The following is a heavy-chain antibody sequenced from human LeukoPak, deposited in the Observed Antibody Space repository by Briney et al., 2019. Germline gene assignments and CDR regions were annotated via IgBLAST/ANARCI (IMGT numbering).Heavy chain of an antibody. CDR2: INHSGST. Sequence: SETLSLTCAVYGGSFSGYYWGWIRQPPGKGLEWIGEINHSGSTNYNPSLKSRVTISVDTSKNQFSLKLSSVTAADTAVYYCARGSWISIDYWGQGTLVTVSS. D-gene: IGHD5-12*01. CDR3: ARGSWISIDY. V-gene: IGHV4-34*01. CDR1: GGSFSGYY. J-gene: IGHJ4*02.